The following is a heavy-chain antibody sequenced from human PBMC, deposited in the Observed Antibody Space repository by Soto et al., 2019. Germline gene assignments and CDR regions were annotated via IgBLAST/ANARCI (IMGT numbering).Heavy chain of an antibody. D-gene: IGHD2-2*01. CDR2: IKSKTDGGTT. Sequence: GGSLRLSCAASGFTFSNAWMSWVRQAPGKGLEWVGRIKSKTDGGTTDYAAPVKGRFTISRDDSKNTLYLQMNSLKTEDTAVYYCTTDPHCSSTSCYHQHWGQGTLVTVSS. CDR3: TTDPHCSSTSCYHQH. J-gene: IGHJ1*01. V-gene: IGHV3-15*01. CDR1: GFTFSNAW.